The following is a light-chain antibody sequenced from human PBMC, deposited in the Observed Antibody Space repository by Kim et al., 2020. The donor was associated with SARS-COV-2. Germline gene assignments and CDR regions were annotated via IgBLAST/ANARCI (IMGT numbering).Light chain of an antibody. CDR3: CSYAGSSTFVV. V-gene: IGLV2-23*02. CDR1: SSDVGSYNL. CDR2: EVS. J-gene: IGLJ2*01. Sequence: QSITISCTETSSDVGSYNLVSWYQQHPGKAPKLMIYEVSKRPSGVSNRFSGSKSGNTASLTISGLQAEDEADYYCCSYAGSSTFVVFGGGTKVTVL.